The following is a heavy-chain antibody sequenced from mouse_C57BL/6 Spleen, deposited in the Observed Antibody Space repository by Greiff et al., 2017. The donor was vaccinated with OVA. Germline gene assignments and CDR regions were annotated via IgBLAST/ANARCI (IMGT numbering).Heavy chain of an antibody. Sequence: VQLQQPGAELVRPGTSVKLSCKASGYTFTSYWMHWVKQRPGQGLEWIGVIDPSDSYTNYNQKFKGKATLTEDTSSSTAYMQLSSLTSEDSAVYCCAEGITTVVASCDYWSQGTARTVSS. D-gene: IGHD1-1*01. CDR1: GYTFTSYW. J-gene: IGHJ2*01. CDR3: AEGITTVVASCDY. V-gene: IGHV1-59*01. CDR2: IDPSDSYT.